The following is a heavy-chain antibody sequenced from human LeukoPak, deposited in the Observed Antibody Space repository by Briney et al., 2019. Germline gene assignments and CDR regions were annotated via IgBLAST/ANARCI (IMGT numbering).Heavy chain of an antibody. V-gene: IGHV4-59*01. Sequence: SETLSLTCTVSGGSISSYYWSWIRQPPGKGLEWIGYIYYSGSTNYNPSLKSRVTISVDTSKNQFSLKLSSVTAADTAVYYCARDSGWWRFDFWGQGTLVTVSS. CDR3: ARDSGWWRFDF. D-gene: IGHD6-13*01. CDR2: IYYSGST. J-gene: IGHJ4*02. CDR1: GGSISSYY.